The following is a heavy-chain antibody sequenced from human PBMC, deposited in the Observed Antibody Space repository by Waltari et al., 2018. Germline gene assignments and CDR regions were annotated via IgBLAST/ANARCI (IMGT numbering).Heavy chain of an antibody. CDR1: GYTLTELS. CDR2: FYPEEGET. Sequence: QVQLVQSGAEVKKPGASVKVSCKVSGYTLTELSLHWVRQAPGKGPEWMGGFYPEEGETIYAQKFQGRVTMTEDTSTDTAYMELSSLRSEDTAVYYCATGERHTGTLNYWGQGTLVTVSS. CDR3: ATGERHTGTLNY. J-gene: IGHJ4*02. D-gene: IGHD1-1*01. V-gene: IGHV1-24*01.